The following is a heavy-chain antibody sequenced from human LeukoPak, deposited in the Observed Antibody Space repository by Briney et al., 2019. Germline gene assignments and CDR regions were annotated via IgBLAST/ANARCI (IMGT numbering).Heavy chain of an antibody. D-gene: IGHD5-18*01. J-gene: IGHJ4*02. CDR3: ARSVYSHGTPFDY. Sequence: SETLSLTCAVSGYSISSAYHWGWIRQPPGKGLEWVGNIYHSGSTYYNPSLESRVTISVDTSKNQFSLKMSSVTAADTAVYYCARSVYSHGTPFDYWGQGTLVTVSS. CDR2: IYHSGST. V-gene: IGHV4-38-2*01. CDR1: GYSISSAYH.